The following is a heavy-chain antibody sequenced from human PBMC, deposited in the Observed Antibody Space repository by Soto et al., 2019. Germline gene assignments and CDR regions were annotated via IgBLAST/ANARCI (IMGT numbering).Heavy chain of an antibody. CDR1: GGSISSYY. D-gene: IGHD5-12*01. CDR3: ARQVYSGYDPAADFDY. Sequence: SETLSLTCTVSGGSISSYYWSWIRQPPGKGLEWIGYIYYSGSTNYNPSLKSRVTISVDTSKNQFSLKLSSVTAADTAVYFCARQVYSGYDPAADFDYWGQGTLVTVSS. V-gene: IGHV4-59*08. CDR2: IYYSGST. J-gene: IGHJ4*02.